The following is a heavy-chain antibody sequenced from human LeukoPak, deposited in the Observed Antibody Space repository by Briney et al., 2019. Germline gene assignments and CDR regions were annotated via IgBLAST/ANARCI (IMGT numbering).Heavy chain of an antibody. Sequence: SETLSLTCAVYGGSFSGYYWSWIRQPPGKGLEWIGEINHSGSTNYNPSLKSRVTISVDTSKNQFSLKLSSVTAADTAVYYCARSVGYSSGWYVDYWGQGTLVTVSS. CDR3: ARSVGYSSGWYVDY. CDR2: INHSGST. CDR1: GGSFSGYY. V-gene: IGHV4-34*01. D-gene: IGHD6-19*01. J-gene: IGHJ4*02.